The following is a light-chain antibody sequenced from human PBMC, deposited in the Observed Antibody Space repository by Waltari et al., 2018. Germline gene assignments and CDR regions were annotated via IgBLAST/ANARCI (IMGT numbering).Light chain of an antibody. V-gene: IGKV1-5*03. CDR3: QQSYRYPAT. CDR2: RAS. CDR1: QSTTTW. Sequence: DIQMTQSPSDLSASVGDRVTITCRASQSTTTWLAWYQQKPGKAPNLLIYRASTLKSGVPSRFSASGSGTEFTLTISGLQPGDFATYYCQQSYRYPATFGQGTKLEI. J-gene: IGKJ2*01.